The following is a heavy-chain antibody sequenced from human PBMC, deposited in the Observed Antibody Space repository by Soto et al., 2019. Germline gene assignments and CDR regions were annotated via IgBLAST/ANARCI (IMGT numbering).Heavy chain of an antibody. CDR2: IRSKAYGGTT. J-gene: IGHJ3*02. CDR1: VFTLGDYA. D-gene: IGHD2-2*01. Sequence: SLRLSCTTSVFTLGDYAMSWFRQAPGKGLEWVGFIRSKAYGGTTEYAASVKGRFTISRDDSKSIAYLQMNSLKTEDTAVYYCTRDRGVIVVVPAAVAAFDILGQETIVTISS. V-gene: IGHV3-49*03. CDR3: TRDRGVIVVVPAAVAAFDI.